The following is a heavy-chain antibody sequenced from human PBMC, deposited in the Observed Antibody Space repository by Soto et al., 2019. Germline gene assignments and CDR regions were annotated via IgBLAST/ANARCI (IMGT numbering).Heavy chain of an antibody. V-gene: IGHV1-8*02. Sequence: ASVKVSCKTSGYTFTTNDISWVRQATGQGLEWMGWMNPGSGDTGYAQKFQGRVTMTRDISIATAYMELNSLTSEDTAIYYCARMESGSSSNWFDPWGQGTLVTVSS. CDR1: GYTFTTND. CDR3: ARMESGSSSNWFDP. D-gene: IGHD2-15*01. CDR2: MNPGSGDT. J-gene: IGHJ5*02.